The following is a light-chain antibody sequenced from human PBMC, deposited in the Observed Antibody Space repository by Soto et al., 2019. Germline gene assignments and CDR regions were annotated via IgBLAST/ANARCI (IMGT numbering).Light chain of an antibody. J-gene: IGKJ4*01. CDR2: KAS. V-gene: IGKV1-5*03. Sequence: DIQMTQSPSTLSASVGDRVTITCRASQSISTWLAWYQQKPGKAPKLLIYKASSLEGGVPSRFSGSGYGTEFNITVSSLQPDDFTTYYCQQYNTYPLTFGGGITVEIK. CDR3: QQYNTYPLT. CDR1: QSISTW.